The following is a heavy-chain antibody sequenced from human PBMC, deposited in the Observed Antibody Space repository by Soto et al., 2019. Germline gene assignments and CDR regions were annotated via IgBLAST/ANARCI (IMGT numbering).Heavy chain of an antibody. CDR1: GGSISTINW. V-gene: IGHV4-4*02. Sequence: SLTCAVSGGSISTINWWTWVRQPPGKGLDWIGEIYQTGSTSYNPSLESRVTISIDKSKNQFSLKLRSVTAADTAVYYCARVSSSSAFGMDVWGQGTTVTVSS. CDR2: IYQTGST. J-gene: IGHJ6*02. CDR3: ARVSSSSAFGMDV. D-gene: IGHD6-6*01.